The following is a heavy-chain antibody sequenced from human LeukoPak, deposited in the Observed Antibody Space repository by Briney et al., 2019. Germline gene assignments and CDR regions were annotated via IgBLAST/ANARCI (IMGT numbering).Heavy chain of an antibody. V-gene: IGHV3-23*01. CDR1: GFTFSSYG. Sequence: GGTLRLSCAASGFTFSSYGMSWVRQAPGKGLEWVSAISGSGGSTYYADSVKGRFTISRDNSKNTLYLQMNSLRAEDTAVYYCAAMTSVTTGDYWGQGTLVTVSS. CDR3: AAMTSVTTGDY. D-gene: IGHD4-11*01. CDR2: ISGSGGST. J-gene: IGHJ4*02.